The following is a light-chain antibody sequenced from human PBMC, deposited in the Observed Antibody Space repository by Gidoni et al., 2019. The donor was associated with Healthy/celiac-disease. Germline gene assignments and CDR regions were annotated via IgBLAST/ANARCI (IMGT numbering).Light chain of an antibody. CDR2: QDS. Sequence: SYELTQPPSVSVSPGQTASITCSGAKLGDKYACWYQQKPGQSPVLVIYQDSKRPSGIPEQFSGSNSGNTATLTISGTQAMDEADYYCQAWDSSTANVFGGGTKLTVL. J-gene: IGLJ2*01. V-gene: IGLV3-1*01. CDR1: KLGDKY. CDR3: QAWDSSTANV.